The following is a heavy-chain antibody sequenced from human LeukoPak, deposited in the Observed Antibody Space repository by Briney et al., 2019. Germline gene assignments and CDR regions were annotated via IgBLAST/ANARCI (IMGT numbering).Heavy chain of an antibody. CDR2: IKSKTDGGTT. CDR3: TTRARPIRYRLRAFDI. Sequence: GGSLRLSCAASGFTFSNAWMSWVRQAPGKGLEWVGRIKSKTDGGTTDYAAPVKGRFTISRDDSKNTLYLQMNSLKTEDTAVYYCTTRARPIRYRLRAFDIWGQGTMVTVSS. CDR1: GFTFSNAW. V-gene: IGHV3-15*01. J-gene: IGHJ3*02. D-gene: IGHD1-1*01.